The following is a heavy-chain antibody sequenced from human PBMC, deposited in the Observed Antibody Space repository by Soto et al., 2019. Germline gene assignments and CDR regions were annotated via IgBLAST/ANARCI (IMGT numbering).Heavy chain of an antibody. CDR3: AHKGPEDWPLDY. CDR2: IYWDDSK. Sequence: QITLKESGPTLVRPTQTLTLTCAFSGFSLSTSGVGVGWIRQPPGKALEWLAVIYWDDSKHYSPSLRSRLTITKDTSKSPVVPTMTNMDTMDTGTYYCAHKGPEDWPLDYWGQGTLVTVSS. J-gene: IGHJ4*02. CDR1: GFSLSTSGVG. V-gene: IGHV2-5*02. D-gene: IGHD3-9*01.